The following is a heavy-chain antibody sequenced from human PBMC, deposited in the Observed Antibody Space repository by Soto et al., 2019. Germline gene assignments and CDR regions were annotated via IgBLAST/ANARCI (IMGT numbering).Heavy chain of an antibody. CDR3: ARAGGGEQQLVRVRYYYYYYGMDV. J-gene: IGHJ6*02. V-gene: IGHV4-34*01. CDR1: GGSFSGYY. CDR2: INHSGST. D-gene: IGHD6-13*01. Sequence: PSETLSLASAVYGGSFSGYYWTWIRQLPGTGLEWIGEINHSGSTSYNPSLKSRVTISVDTSKNQFSLKLTSVTAADTAVYYCARAGGGEQQLVRVRYYYYYYGMDVWGQGTTVT.